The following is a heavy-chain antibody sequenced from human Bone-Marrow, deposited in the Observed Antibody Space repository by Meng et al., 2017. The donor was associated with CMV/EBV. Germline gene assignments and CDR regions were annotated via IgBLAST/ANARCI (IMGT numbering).Heavy chain of an antibody. CDR1: GFTFDDYG. CDR2: FNWNGGST. CDR3: ASLVVVPAAIPYYYGMDV. V-gene: IGHV3-20*04. D-gene: IGHD2-2*02. J-gene: IGHJ6*02. Sequence: GESLKISCAASGFTFDDYGMSWVRQAPGKGLEWVSGFNWNGGSTGYADSVKGRFTISRDNAKNSLYLQMNSLRAEDTAVYYCASLVVVPAAIPYYYGMDVWGQGTTVTVSS.